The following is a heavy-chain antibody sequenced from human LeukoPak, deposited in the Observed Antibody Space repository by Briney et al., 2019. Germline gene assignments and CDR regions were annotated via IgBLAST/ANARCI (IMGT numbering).Heavy chain of an antibody. J-gene: IGHJ3*02. CDR3: ARGFDSSGYYPDAFDI. Sequence: PSETLSLTCTVSGGSLSSYYWSWIRQPPGKGLEWIGYIYYSGSTNYNPSLKSRVTISIETSKNQFSLKLSSVTAADTAVYYCARGFDSSGYYPDAFDIWGQGTMVTVSS. V-gene: IGHV4-59*08. D-gene: IGHD3-22*01. CDR2: IYYSGST. CDR1: GGSLSSYY.